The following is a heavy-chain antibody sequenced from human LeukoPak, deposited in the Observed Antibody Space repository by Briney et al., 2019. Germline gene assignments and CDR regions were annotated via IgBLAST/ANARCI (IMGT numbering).Heavy chain of an antibody. CDR1: GGSISSGGYY. D-gene: IGHD3-22*01. CDR3: ARSHYYDSSGYYGLYFDY. CDR2: IYYSGST. Sequence: SETLSLTCTVSGGSISSGGYYWSWIRQHPGKGLEWIGYIYYSGSTYYNPSLKSRVTISVDTSKNQFSLKLSSVTAADTAVYYCARSHYYDSSGYYGLYFDYWGQGTLVTVSS. V-gene: IGHV4-31*03. J-gene: IGHJ4*02.